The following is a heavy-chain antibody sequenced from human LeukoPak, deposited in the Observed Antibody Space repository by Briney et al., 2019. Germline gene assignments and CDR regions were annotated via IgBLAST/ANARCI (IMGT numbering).Heavy chain of an antibody. D-gene: IGHD5-18*01. J-gene: IGHJ6*02. CDR2: IIPILGIA. CDR1: GGTFSSYA. V-gene: IGHV1-69*04. CDR3: ARDGDVVTAMVTYYYGMDV. Sequence: ASVKVSCKASGGTFSSYAISWVRQAPGQGLEWMGRIIPILGIANYAQKLQGRVTITADKSTSTAYMELSSLRSEDTAVYYCARDGDVVTAMVTYYYGMDVWGQGTTVTVSS.